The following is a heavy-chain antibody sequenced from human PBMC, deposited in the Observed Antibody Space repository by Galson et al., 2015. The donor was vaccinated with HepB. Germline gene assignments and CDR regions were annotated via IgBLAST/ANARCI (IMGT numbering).Heavy chain of an antibody. CDR2: TYYRSKWYN. D-gene: IGHD5-24*01. J-gene: IGHJ4*02. CDR1: GDSVSSNSAT. Sequence: CAISGDSVSSNSATWNWIRQSPSRGLEWLGRTYYRSKWYNDYALSVKSRITINPDTSKNQFSLQLNSVTHEDTAVYYCARRDGYNYVFDYWGQGTLVTVSS. CDR3: ARRDGYNYVFDY. V-gene: IGHV6-1*01.